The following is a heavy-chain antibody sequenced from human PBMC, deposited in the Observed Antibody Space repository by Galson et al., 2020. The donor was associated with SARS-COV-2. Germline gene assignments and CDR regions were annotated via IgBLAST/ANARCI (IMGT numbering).Heavy chain of an antibody. CDR3: AREGYCSSTSCSRGWFDP. CDR2: IYHSGRT. V-gene: IGHV4-4*02. D-gene: IGHD2-2*01. J-gene: IGHJ5*02. CDR1: GGSISSSNW. Sequence: SETLSLTCAVSGGSISSSNWWSWVRQPPGKGLEWIGEIYHSGRTNYNPSLKSRVTISVDKSKNQFSLKLSSVTAADTAVYYCAREGYCSSTSCSRGWFDPWGQGTLVTVSS.